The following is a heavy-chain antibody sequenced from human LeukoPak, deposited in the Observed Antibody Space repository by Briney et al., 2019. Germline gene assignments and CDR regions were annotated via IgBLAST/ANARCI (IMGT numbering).Heavy chain of an antibody. CDR3: ARQYEF. Sequence: SETLSLTCTVSGASIISGNYFWGWVRQPPGKRLEWIGSWHHSGITDYNPSLKSRVTMVADTSKNQFSLKLASVAAADSAVYFCARQYEFWGQGTLVTVSS. J-gene: IGHJ4*02. CDR1: GASIISGNYF. V-gene: IGHV4-39*01. D-gene: IGHD3-10*01. CDR2: WHHSGIT.